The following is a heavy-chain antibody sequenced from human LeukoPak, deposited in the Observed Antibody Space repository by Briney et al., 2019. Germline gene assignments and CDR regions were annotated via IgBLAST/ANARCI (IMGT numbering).Heavy chain of an antibody. V-gene: IGHV3-53*01. CDR3: AKAAGDASSTTKYTKIVVVPAADY. CDR1: GFTVNSNY. CDR2: IYSGGST. Sequence: GGSLRLSCAASGFTVNSNYMTWVRQAPGKGLEWVSVIYSGGSTYYADSVKGRFTISRDNSKNTLYLQMNSLRAEDTAVYYCAKAAGDASSTTKYTKIVVVPAADYWGQGTLVTVSS. D-gene: IGHD2-2*01. J-gene: IGHJ4*02.